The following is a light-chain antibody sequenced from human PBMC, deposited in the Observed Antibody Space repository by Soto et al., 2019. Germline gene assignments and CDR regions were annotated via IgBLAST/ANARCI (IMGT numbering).Light chain of an antibody. J-gene: IGLJ3*02. CDR3: ETWDSNTHTG. CDR1: SGHSSYI. CDR2: LEGSGSY. V-gene: IGLV4-60*02. Sequence: QLVLTQSSSASASLGSSVKLTCTLSSGHSSYIIAWHQQQPGKAPRYLMKLEGSGSYNKGSGVPDRFSGSSSGADRYLTISSLQFEDEADYYCETWDSNTHTGFGGGTELTVL.